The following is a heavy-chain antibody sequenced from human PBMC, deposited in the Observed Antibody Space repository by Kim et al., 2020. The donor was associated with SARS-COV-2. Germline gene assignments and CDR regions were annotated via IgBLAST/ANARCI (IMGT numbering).Heavy chain of an antibody. Sequence: KDYVDSGKGRFAISRDNARNSVYLQMNSLRPEDTALYYCVKETTTTPYFDYWGQGTLVTVSS. CDR2: K. CDR3: VKETTTTPYFDY. J-gene: IGHJ4*02. V-gene: IGHV3-9*01. D-gene: IGHD1-1*01.